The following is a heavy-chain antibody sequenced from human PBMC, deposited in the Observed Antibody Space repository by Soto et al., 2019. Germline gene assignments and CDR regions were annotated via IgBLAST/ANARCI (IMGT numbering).Heavy chain of an antibody. Sequence: PGGSLRLSCEASGFTFSSYGMHWVRQAPGKGLEWVAVISYDGDNKYYADSMKGRLTISRDNSKNTLYLQMKSLRADDAAVYYCAASESYHKAAYWGQGTLVTVSS. V-gene: IGHV3-30*03. CDR2: ISYDGDNK. CDR1: GFTFSSYG. D-gene: IGHD3-10*01. CDR3: AASESYHKAAY. J-gene: IGHJ4*02.